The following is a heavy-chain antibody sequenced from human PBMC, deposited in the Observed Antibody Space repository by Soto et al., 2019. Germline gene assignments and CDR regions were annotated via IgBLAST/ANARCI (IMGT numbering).Heavy chain of an antibody. D-gene: IGHD2-2*01. CDR3: ARSTTRDYYFAY. CDR1: GYTFTSYA. Sequence: ASVKVSCKASGYTFTSYAMHWVRQAPGQRLEWMGWINAGNGNTKYSQKFQGRVTITRDTSASTAYMELSSLRSEDTAVYYCARSTTRDYYFAYWGQGTLVTVSS. CDR2: INAGNGNT. V-gene: IGHV1-3*01. J-gene: IGHJ4*02.